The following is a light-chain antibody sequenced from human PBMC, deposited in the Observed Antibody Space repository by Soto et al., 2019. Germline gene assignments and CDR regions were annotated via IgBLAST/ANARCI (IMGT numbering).Light chain of an antibody. Sequence: EIVLTQSPDTLSLSPGERATLSCRASQSVTSNYLAWYQQKPGQAPRLLIYGASSRAAGIPDRFSGSGSGTDFTLTISRLETEDFAVYYCQQYCGSPRTFGQGTKVEIK. CDR2: GAS. CDR1: QSVTSNY. CDR3: QQYCGSPRT. V-gene: IGKV3-20*01. J-gene: IGKJ1*01.